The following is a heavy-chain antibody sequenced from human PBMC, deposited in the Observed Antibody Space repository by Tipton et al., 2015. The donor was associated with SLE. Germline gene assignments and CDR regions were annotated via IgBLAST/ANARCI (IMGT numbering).Heavy chain of an antibody. CDR1: GYSFNSYG. J-gene: IGHJ4*02. Sequence: QSGAEVKKPGGSVKVSCKASGYSFNSYGISWVRQAPGQGLEWMGWTSAYNGYTNYAQNLQGRVTMTTDTSTTTAYMELKSLSSDDTAVYYCARVDSSGWYSVDYWGQGTLVTVSS. D-gene: IGHD6-19*01. V-gene: IGHV1-18*01. CDR3: ARVDSSGWYSVDY. CDR2: TSAYNGYT.